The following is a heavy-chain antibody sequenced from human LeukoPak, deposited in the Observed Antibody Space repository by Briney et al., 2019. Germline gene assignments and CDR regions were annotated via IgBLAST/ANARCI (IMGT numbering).Heavy chain of an antibody. D-gene: IGHD4-17*01. J-gene: IGHJ4*02. CDR1: GFTFSSYS. Sequence: GGSLRLSCAAPGFTFSSYSMNWVRQAPGKGLEWVSYISVSTTMIYYADSVKGRFTISRDNAKNSLYLQMNSLRAEDTAVYYCARDDGDYAHPVDYWGQGTLVTVSS. CDR3: ARDDGDYAHPVDY. V-gene: IGHV3-48*04. CDR2: ISVSTTMI.